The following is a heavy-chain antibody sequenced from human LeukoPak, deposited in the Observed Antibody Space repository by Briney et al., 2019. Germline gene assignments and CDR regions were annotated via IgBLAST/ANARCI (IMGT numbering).Heavy chain of an antibody. J-gene: IGHJ4*02. CDR2: INHSGST. CDR1: GFTFSDYY. CDR3: ARGKRGYSSSWYDY. V-gene: IGHV4-34*01. D-gene: IGHD6-13*01. Sequence: PGGSLRLSCAASGFTFSDYYMSWIRQPPGKGLEWIGEINHSGSTNYNPSLKSRVTISVDTSKNQFSLKLSSVTAADTAVYYCARGKRGYSSSWYDYWGQGTLVTVSS.